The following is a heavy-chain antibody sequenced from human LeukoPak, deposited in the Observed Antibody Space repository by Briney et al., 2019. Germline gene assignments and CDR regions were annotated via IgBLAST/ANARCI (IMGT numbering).Heavy chain of an antibody. CDR3: ATTFSGYISSWPEYFQH. Sequence: SETLSLTCTVSGVSISNYYWSWIRQPPGKGLEWLGYIYYSGNTNYNPSLKSRVTISADTSRNQFSLRLYSVTAADTAVYYCATTFSGYISSWPEYFQHWGQGTLLTVSS. D-gene: IGHD6-13*01. V-gene: IGHV4-59*08. CDR2: IYYSGNT. CDR1: GVSISNYY. J-gene: IGHJ1*01.